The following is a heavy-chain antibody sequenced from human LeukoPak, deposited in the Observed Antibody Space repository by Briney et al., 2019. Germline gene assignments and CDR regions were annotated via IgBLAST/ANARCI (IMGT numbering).Heavy chain of an antibody. CDR2: IAQDGSEK. Sequence: GGSLRLSCVGSGFTFSNYWITWVRQAPGKGLEWVANIAQDGSEKYYVDSVRGRFTISRDNAKNSLYLQMNSLRAEDTAVYYCARGRGYSTSSRFDYWGQGTLVTVSS. J-gene: IGHJ4*02. CDR3: ARGRGYSTSSRFDY. V-gene: IGHV3-7*01. CDR1: GFTFSNYW. D-gene: IGHD6-6*01.